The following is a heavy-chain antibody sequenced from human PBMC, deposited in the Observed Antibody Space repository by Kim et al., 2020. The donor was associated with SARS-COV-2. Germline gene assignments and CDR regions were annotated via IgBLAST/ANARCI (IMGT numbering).Heavy chain of an antibody. D-gene: IGHD6-19*01. V-gene: IGHV3-11*01. Sequence: DPVKGRFTNTRDNAKNSLYLQMNSLRAEDTAVYYCARDHALHSSGWGLDYWGQGTLVTVSS. CDR3: ARDHALHSSGWGLDY. J-gene: IGHJ4*02.